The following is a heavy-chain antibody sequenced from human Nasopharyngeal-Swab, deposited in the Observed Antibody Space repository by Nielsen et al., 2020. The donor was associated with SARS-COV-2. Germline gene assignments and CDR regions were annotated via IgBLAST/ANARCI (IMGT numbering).Heavy chain of an antibody. CDR2: IYYSGST. J-gene: IGHJ5*02. CDR1: GGSISSYY. CDR3: ARDPVPGLGFDP. D-gene: IGHD2-15*01. Sequence: SETLSLTCTVSGGSISSYYWSWIRQPPGKGLEWIGYIYYSGSTNYNPSLKSRVTISVDTSKNQFSLKLSSVTAADTAVYYCARDPVPGLGFDPWGQGTLVTVSS. V-gene: IGHV4-59*01.